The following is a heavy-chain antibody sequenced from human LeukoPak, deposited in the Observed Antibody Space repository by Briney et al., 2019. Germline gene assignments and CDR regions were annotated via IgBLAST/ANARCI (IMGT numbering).Heavy chain of an antibody. CDR1: GFTFSSYG. CDR3: ARDSTQNLWFGELLGY. Sequence: PGGSLGLSCAASGFTFSSYGMHWVRQAPGKGLEWVAVISYDGSNKYYADSVKGRFTISRDNSKNTLYLQMNSLRAEDTAVYYCARDSTQNLWFGELLGYWGQGTLVTVSS. D-gene: IGHD3-10*01. V-gene: IGHV3-30*03. CDR2: ISYDGSNK. J-gene: IGHJ4*02.